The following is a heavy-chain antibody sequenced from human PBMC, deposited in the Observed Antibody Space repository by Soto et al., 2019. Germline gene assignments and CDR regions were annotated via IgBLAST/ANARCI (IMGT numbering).Heavy chain of an antibody. D-gene: IGHD6-13*01. CDR2: TWYDGSKS. J-gene: IGHJ3*02. V-gene: IGHV3-33*01. CDR3: ARVGVQASSSWKAFDI. Sequence: QVQLVESGGGVVQPGRSLRLSCAASGFTLGTYGMHWVRQAPGKGLEWVALTWYDGSKSYYAASVKGRFTISRDNSRSTLYPPVNCLTCEYTAVYSCARVGVQASSSWKAFDIRGQGTMVTVSS. CDR1: GFTLGTYG.